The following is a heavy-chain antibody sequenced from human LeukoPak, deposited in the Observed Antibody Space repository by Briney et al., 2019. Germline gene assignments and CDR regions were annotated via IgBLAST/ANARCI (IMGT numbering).Heavy chain of an antibody. CDR1: GFIFNNYA. CDR2: ISWNSGSI. Sequence: GGSLRLSCAGSGFIFNNYAMHWVRQPPGKGLEWVSGISWNSGSIDYADSVKGRFTISRDNAKNSLYLQMNSLRAEDTAVYYCAKDRDSLWFGNWFDPWGQGTLVTVSS. J-gene: IGHJ5*02. V-gene: IGHV3-9*01. CDR3: AKDRDSLWFGNWFDP. D-gene: IGHD3-10*01.